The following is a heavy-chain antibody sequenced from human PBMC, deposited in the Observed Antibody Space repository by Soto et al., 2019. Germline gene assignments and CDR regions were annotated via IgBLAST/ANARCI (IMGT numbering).Heavy chain of an antibody. D-gene: IGHD1-1*01. CDR3: ARDGERDTGLNFYYYLHGMDA. J-gene: IGHJ6*02. CDR2: INPNGGST. V-gene: IGHV1-46*01. CDR1: ADTFTSYY. Sequence: ASVKVSCKAPADTFTSYYIHWVRQAPGHGLEWMGIINPNGGSTRFAQTFQGEMTMTTDTATSTAYMDLRSLRSDDTAVYYCARDGERDTGLNFYYYLHGMDAWGQGTRVTVS.